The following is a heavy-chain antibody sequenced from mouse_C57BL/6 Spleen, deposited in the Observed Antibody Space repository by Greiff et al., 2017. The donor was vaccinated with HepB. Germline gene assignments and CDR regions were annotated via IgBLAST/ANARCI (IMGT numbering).Heavy chain of an antibody. CDR3: ARGPSTMVTTEGDY. CDR2: IYPGSGST. D-gene: IGHD2-2*01. J-gene: IGHJ2*01. CDR1: GYTFTSYW. V-gene: IGHV1-55*01. Sequence: VQLQQPGAELVKPGASVKMSCKASGYTFTSYWIPWVKQRPGQGLEWIGDIYPGSGSTNYNEKFKSKATLTVDTSSSTAYMQLSSLTSEDSAVYYCARGPSTMVTTEGDYWGQGTTVTVSS.